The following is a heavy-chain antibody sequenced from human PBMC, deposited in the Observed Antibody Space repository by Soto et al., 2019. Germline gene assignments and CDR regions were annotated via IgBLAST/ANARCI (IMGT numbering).Heavy chain of an antibody. CDR2: IRDSGAST. CDR1: GFPLSNYA. CDR3: AVVSSAVTRPVPGWTYKWFVP. Sequence: GGSLRLSCAASGFPLSNYAMTWVRQAPEKGLEWVSSIRDSGASTYYADSVKGRFTISRDNSKNTLSLQMSSLRAEDTAIYYCAVVSSAVTRPVPGWTYKWFVPWGQGTLVTVSS. D-gene: IGHD4-17*01. V-gene: IGHV3-23*01. J-gene: IGHJ5*02.